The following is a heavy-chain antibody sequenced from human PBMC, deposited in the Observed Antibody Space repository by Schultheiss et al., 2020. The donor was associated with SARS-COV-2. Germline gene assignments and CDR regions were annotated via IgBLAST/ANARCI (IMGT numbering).Heavy chain of an antibody. CDR1: GFTFSSYW. Sequence: GGSLKISCAASGFTFSSYWMSWVRQAPGKGLEWVANIKQDGSEKYYVDSVKGRFTISRDNAKNSLYLQMNSLRAEDTAVYYCARVLWGYVGVFDYWGQGTLVTVSS. D-gene: IGHD2-8*01. CDR3: ARVLWGYVGVFDY. J-gene: IGHJ4*02. V-gene: IGHV3-7*01. CDR2: IKQDGSEK.